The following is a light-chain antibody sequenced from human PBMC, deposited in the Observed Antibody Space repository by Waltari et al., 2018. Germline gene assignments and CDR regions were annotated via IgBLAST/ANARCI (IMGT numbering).Light chain of an antibody. V-gene: IGLV2-14*03. J-gene: IGLJ2*01. CDR2: DVN. CDR1: SSDSGGYNF. CDR3: SSYISSDIPVV. Sequence: QSALTQPASVSGSPGQSSTIACTGTSSDSGGYNFVSWYQQYPGKVPKLIIYDVNNRPSGVSNRFSGSKSGDTASLTISGLQAEDEADYYCSSYISSDIPVVFGGGTKLTVL.